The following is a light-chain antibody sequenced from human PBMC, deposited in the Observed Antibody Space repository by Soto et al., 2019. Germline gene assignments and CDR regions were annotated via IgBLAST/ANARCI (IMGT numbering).Light chain of an antibody. CDR1: QSISSSS. Sequence: EIVMTQSPAILSLSPGERATLSCRASQSISSSSLFWYQQKPGQAPRVLIYGSTRATGIPARFSGSGSGTEFTLTITSLQPEDFAVYYCQQDYNLPYTFGQGTKLEIK. V-gene: IGKV3D-7*01. J-gene: IGKJ2*01. CDR2: GS. CDR3: QQDYNLPYT.